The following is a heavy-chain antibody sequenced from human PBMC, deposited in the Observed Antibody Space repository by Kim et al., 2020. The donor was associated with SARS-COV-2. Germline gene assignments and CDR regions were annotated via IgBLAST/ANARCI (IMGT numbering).Heavy chain of an antibody. Sequence: SVKVSCKASGGTFSSYAISWVRQAPGQGLEWMGGIIPIFGTANYTQKFQGRVTITADESTSTAYMELSSLRSEDTAVYYCARAGYSSSWANYYYYGMDVWGQGTTVTVSS. CDR2: IIPIFGTA. CDR3: ARAGYSSSWANYYYYGMDV. D-gene: IGHD6-13*01. J-gene: IGHJ6*02. V-gene: IGHV1-69*13. CDR1: GGTFSSYA.